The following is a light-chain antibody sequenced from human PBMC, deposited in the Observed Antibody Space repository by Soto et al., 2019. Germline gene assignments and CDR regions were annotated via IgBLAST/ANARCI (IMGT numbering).Light chain of an antibody. J-gene: IGKJ3*01. CDR3: QQYNNWPPFT. CDR2: GAS. Sequence: EIVMTQAPATLSVSPGERATLSCSASQSVSSNLAWYQQKPGQAPRLLIYGASTRATGIPARFSGSGSGTEFTLTISSLQSEDFAVYYCQQYNNWPPFTFGPGTKVDIQ. CDR1: QSVSSN. V-gene: IGKV3-15*01.